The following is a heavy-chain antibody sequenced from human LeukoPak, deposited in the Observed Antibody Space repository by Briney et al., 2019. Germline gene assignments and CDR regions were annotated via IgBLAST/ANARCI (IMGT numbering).Heavy chain of an antibody. V-gene: IGHV3-23*01. Sequence: GGSLRLSCAASGFTFSSYAMSWVRQAPGKGLEWVSDVSGSGGTTYYADSVKGRFTISRDNSKNTLNLQMNSLRAEDTAVYYCAKAHCSSTSCSRADNWGQGTLVTVSS. CDR2: VSGSGGTT. J-gene: IGHJ4*02. D-gene: IGHD2-2*01. CDR3: AKAHCSSTSCSRADN. CDR1: GFTFSSYA.